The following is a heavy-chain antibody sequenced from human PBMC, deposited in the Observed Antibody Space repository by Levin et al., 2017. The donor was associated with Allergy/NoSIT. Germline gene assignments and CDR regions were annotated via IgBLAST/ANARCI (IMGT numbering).Heavy chain of an antibody. CDR1: GFTFSSYS. Sequence: GGSLRLSCAASGFTFSSYSMSWVRQAPGKGLEWVSSISGSDTYIYYTDSVKGRFTISRDNAKNSLYLQMNSLRAEDTAVYYCARQDAYASFDYWGQGTLVTVSS. CDR3: ARQDAYASFDY. V-gene: IGHV3-21*01. CDR2: ISGSDTYI. J-gene: IGHJ4*02. D-gene: IGHD5-24*01.